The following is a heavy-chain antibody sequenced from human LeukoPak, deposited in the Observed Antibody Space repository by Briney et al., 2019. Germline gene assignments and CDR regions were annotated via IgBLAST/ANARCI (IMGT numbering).Heavy chain of an antibody. D-gene: IGHD2-2*01. Sequence: ASVKVSCKASRYTFTIYDINWVRQATGQGLEWMGWMNPNRGNTDYAQKFQGRVTITRNTSISTAYMELSSLRSEDTAVYYCARGYCTSTSCHFDYWGQGTLVTVSS. CDR3: ARGYCTSTSCHFDY. CDR2: MNPNRGNT. J-gene: IGHJ4*02. V-gene: IGHV1-8*03. CDR1: RYTFTIYD.